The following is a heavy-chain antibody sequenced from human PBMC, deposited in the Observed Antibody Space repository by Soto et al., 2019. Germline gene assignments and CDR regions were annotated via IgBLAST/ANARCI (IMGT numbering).Heavy chain of an antibody. V-gene: IGHV4-34*01. D-gene: IGHD2-2*02. CDR1: GGSFSGYY. CDR3: ARVKIVVVPAAILYYYYYGMDV. CDR2: INHSGST. J-gene: IGHJ6*02. Sequence: SETLSLTCAVSGGSFSGYYWSWIRQPPGKGLEWIGEINHSGSTNYNPSLKSRVTISVDTSKNQFSLKLSSVTAADTAVYYCARVKIVVVPAAILYYYYYGMDVWGQGTTVTVSS.